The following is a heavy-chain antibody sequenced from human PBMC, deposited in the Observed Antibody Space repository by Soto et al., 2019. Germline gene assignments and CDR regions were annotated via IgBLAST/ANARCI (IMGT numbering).Heavy chain of an antibody. CDR2: IYYSGST. V-gene: IGHV4-59*01. D-gene: IGHD5-12*01. CDR1: GGSISSYY. J-gene: IGHJ4*02. CDR3: ARVRGYSGYDPPDY. Sequence: QVQLQESGPGLVKPSETLSLTCTVSGGSISSYYWSWIRQPPGKGLEWIGYIYYSGSTNYNPSLKSRVTISVDTSKNQCSLKLSSVTAADTAVYYCARVRGYSGYDPPDYWGQGTLVTVSS.